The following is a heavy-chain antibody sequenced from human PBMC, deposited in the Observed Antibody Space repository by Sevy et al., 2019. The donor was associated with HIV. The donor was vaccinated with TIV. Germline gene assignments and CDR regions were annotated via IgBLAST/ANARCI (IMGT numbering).Heavy chain of an antibody. CDR2: INPNGGGT. CDR1: GYTFTGYY. D-gene: IGHD3-10*01. Sequence: ASVKVSCKASGYTFTGYYIHWVRQAPGQGLEWMGWINPNGGGTNYAQKFQGRVTMTGETSISTAYMDLTRLRSDDTAVYYCSRSVYGSRTYLNDYWGQGTLVTVSS. J-gene: IGHJ4*02. V-gene: IGHV1-2*02. CDR3: SRSVYGSRTYLNDY.